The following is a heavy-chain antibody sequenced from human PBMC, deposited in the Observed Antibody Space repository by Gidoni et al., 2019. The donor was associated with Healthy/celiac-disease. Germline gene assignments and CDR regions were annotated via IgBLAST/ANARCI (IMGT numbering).Heavy chain of an antibody. D-gene: IGHD6-13*01. J-gene: IGHJ6*02. CDR2: ISAYNGNT. CDR3: AVLWGDSSSWYVTWDYYYYGMDV. V-gene: IGHV1-18*01. Sequence: QVQLVQSGAEVKKPGASVKVSCKASGYTFTSYGISWVRQAPGQGLEWMGWISAYNGNTNYAQKPQGRVTMTTDTSTSTAYMELRSLRSDDTAVYYCAVLWGDSSSWYVTWDYYYYGMDVWGQGTTVTVSS. CDR1: GYTFTSYG.